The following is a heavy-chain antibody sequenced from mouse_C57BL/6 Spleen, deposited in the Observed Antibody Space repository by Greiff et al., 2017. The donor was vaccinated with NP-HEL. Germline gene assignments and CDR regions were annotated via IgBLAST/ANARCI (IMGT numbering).Heavy chain of an antibody. CDR2: ISDGGSYT. V-gene: IGHV5-4*01. CDR3: ARGKLGASWFAY. CDR1: GFTFSSYA. J-gene: IGHJ3*01. Sequence: DVQLQESGGGLVKPGGSLKLSCAASGFTFSSYAMSWVRQTPEKRLEWVATISDGGSYTYYPDNVKGRFTISRDNAKNNLYLQMSHLKSEDTAMYYCARGKLGASWFAYWGQGTLVTVSA. D-gene: IGHD4-1*01.